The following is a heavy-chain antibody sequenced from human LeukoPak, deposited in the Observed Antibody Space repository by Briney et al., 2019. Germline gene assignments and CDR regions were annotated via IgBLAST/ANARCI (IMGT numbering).Heavy chain of an antibody. CDR1: GYTFTSYA. CDR3: AREEPSIAVAGNDY. V-gene: IGHV1-18*01. D-gene: IGHD6-19*01. J-gene: IGHJ4*02. CDR2: ISAYNGNT. Sequence: ASVKVSCKASGYTFTSYAMHWVRQAPGQGLEWMGWISAYNGNTNYAQKLQGRVTMTTDTSTSTAYMELRSLRSDDTAVYYCAREEPSIAVAGNDYWGQGTLVTVSS.